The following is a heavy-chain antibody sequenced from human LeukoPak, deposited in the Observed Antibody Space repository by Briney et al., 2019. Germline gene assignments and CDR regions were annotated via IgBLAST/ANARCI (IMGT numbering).Heavy chain of an antibody. CDR1: GYTFTSYG. D-gene: IGHD3-9*01. Sequence: ASVKVSCNASGYTFTSYGISWVRQAPGQGLEWMGWISAYNGNTNYAQKLQGRVTMTTDTSTSTAYMELRSLRSNDTAVYYCARDSEMYDILTGYYRAGMDVWGQGTTVTVSS. V-gene: IGHV1-18*01. CDR3: ARDSEMYDILTGYYRAGMDV. J-gene: IGHJ6*02. CDR2: ISAYNGNT.